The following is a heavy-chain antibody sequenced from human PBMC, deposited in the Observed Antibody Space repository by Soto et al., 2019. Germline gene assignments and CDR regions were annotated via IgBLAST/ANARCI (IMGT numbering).Heavy chain of an antibody. D-gene: IGHD6-19*01. Sequence: QVQLVQSGAEVKKPGSSVKVSCKASGGTFSSYAISWVRQAPGQGLEWMGGIIPIFGTANYAQKFQGRVTIPADESTSTAYMELSSLRSEDTAVYYCARGMAATYYYYYYGMDVWGQGTTVTVSS. CDR1: GGTFSSYA. V-gene: IGHV1-69*01. J-gene: IGHJ6*02. CDR2: IIPIFGTA. CDR3: ARGMAATYYYYYYGMDV.